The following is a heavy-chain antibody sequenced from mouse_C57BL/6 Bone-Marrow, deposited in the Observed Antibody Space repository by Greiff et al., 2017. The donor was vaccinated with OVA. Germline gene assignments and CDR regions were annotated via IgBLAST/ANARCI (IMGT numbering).Heavy chain of an antibody. D-gene: IGHD2-2*01. CDR2: ISSGDSYT. Sequence: VQLKESGGDLVKPGGSLKLSCAASGFTFSSYDMSWVRQTPDKRLEWVATISSGDSYTYYPYSVKGRVTISRDNDKNTLYLQLSSLKSEDTAMYYCARHPSHGYTRDFDVWGTGTTVTVSS. J-gene: IGHJ1*03. CDR1: GFTFSSYD. CDR3: ARHPSHGYTRDFDV. V-gene: IGHV5-6*01.